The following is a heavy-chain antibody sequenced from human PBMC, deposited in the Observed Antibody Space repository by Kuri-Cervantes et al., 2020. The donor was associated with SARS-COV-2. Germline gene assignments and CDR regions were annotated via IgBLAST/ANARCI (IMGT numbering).Heavy chain of an antibody. CDR2: IIPIFGTA. CDR3: ASLCGGDCLSLFDY. D-gene: IGHD2-21*02. V-gene: IGHV1-69*13. Sequence: SVKVSCKASGGTFSSYAISWVRQAPGQGLEWMGVIIPIFGTANYAQKFQGRVTITADESTSTAYMELISLRSEDTAVYYCASLCGGDCLSLFDYWGQGTLVTVSS. J-gene: IGHJ4*02. CDR1: GGTFSSYA.